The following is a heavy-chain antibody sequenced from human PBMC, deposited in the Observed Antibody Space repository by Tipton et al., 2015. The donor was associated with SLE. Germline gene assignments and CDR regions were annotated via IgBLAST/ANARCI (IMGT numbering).Heavy chain of an antibody. CDR1: GFSFSSYT. V-gene: IGHV3-23*01. Sequence: SLRLSCAASGFSFSSYTMSWLRQTPGKGLEWVSAITNSGGVTNYAESVKGRFTISRDNSKNTLSLQMNSLRREDTAVYYCARDDDTSVAGPFDYWGQGTLVTVSS. CDR2: ITNSGGVT. D-gene: IGHD6-19*01. CDR3: ARDDDTSVAGPFDY. J-gene: IGHJ4*02.